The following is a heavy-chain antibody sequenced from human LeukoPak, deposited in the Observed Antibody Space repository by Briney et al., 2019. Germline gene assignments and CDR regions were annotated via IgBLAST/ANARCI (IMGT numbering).Heavy chain of an antibody. V-gene: IGHV5-51*01. CDR2: IYPGDSDT. CDR3: ASAGYYEYYGMDV. D-gene: IGHD6-13*01. J-gene: IGHJ6*02. Sequence: GESLKISCKGSGYSFTSYWLGWVRQMPGKGLEWMGIIYPGDSDTRYSPSFQGQVTISADKSISTAHLQWSSPKASDTAMYYCASAGYYEYYGMDVWGQGTTVIVSS. CDR1: GYSFTSYW.